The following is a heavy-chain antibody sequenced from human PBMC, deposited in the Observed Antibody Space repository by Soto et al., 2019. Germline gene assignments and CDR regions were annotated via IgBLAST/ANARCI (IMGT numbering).Heavy chain of an antibody. CDR2: ISGSGDST. V-gene: IGHV3-23*01. CDR3: AKDRDGAAAGPTKFSGMDV. CDR1: GFTFSSYA. Sequence: EVQLLESGGGLVQPGGSLRLSCAASGFTFSSYAMSWVRQAPGKGLEWVSVISGSGDSTYYADSVRGRFTISRDNSKNTMYLQMNSLRAEDTAVYSCAKDRDGAAAGPTKFSGMDVWGQGTTVTVSS. D-gene: IGHD6-13*01. J-gene: IGHJ6*02.